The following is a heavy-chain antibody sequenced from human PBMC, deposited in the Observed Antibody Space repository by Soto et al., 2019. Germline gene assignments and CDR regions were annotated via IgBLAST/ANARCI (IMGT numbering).Heavy chain of an antibody. CDR2: IIPILGIA. Sequence: QVQLVQSGAEVKKPGSSVKVSCKASGGTFSSYTISWVRQAPGQGLEWMGRIIPILGIANYAQKFQGRVTITADKSTSTAYMELSSLRSEDTAVYYCERDSPDSAASIAAAGWGQGTLVTVSS. V-gene: IGHV1-69*08. D-gene: IGHD6-13*01. J-gene: IGHJ4*02. CDR3: ERDSPDSAASIAAAG. CDR1: GGTFSSYT.